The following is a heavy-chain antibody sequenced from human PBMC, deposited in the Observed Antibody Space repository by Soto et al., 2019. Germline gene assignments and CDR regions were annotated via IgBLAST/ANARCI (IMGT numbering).Heavy chain of an antibody. CDR1: GGSSSDYF. J-gene: IGHJ6*02. D-gene: IGHD4-4*01. V-gene: IGHV4-59*13. Sequence: QVQLQESGPGLVKPSETLSLTCIVSGGSSSDYFWSWMRHPPGKGLEWIGYISYSGSTNYNPSLKIRVTITVDTSKNLLSLRLSSMTAADTAVYSCARESPLQGYYYGMDVWGQGTTVTVSS. CDR2: ISYSGST. CDR3: ARESPLQGYYYGMDV.